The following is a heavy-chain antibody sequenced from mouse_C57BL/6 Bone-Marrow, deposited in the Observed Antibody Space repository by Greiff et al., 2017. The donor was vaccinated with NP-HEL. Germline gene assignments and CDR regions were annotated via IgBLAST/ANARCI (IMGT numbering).Heavy chain of an antibody. CDR1: GYTFTSYW. CDR2: INPSNGGT. V-gene: IGHV1-53*01. D-gene: IGHD1-1*01. Sequence: VQLQQSGTELVKPGASVKLSCKASGYTFTSYWMHWVKQRPGQGLEWIGNINPSNGGTNYNEKFKSKATLTVDKSSSTAYMQLSSLTSEDSAVYYCARKDYGSSYETWFAYWGQGTLVTVSA. CDR3: ARKDYGSSYETWFAY. J-gene: IGHJ3*01.